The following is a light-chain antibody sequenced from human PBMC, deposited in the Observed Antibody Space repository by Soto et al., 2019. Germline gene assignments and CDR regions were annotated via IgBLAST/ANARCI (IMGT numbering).Light chain of an antibody. CDR3: QQYGISPPCT. J-gene: IGKJ2*02. CDR2: GAS. V-gene: IGKV3-20*01. CDR1: QSVSSSY. Sequence: EIVLTQSPGTLSLSPGERATLSCRASQSVSSSYLAWYQQKPGQAPRLLLYGASSSATGIPDRFSGSVSGTDFTLTISRLEPEDFAVYYCQQYGISPPCTFGQGTKLEIK.